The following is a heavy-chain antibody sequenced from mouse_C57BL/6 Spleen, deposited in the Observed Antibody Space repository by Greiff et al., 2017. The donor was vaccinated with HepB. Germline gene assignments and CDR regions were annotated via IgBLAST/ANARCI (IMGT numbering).Heavy chain of an antibody. V-gene: IGHV1-47*01. J-gene: IGHJ3*01. CDR3: ARGYYGSSYERFAY. Sequence: VMLVESGAELVKPGASVKMSCKASGYTFTTYPIEWMKQNHGKSLEWIGNFHPYNDDTKYNEKFKGKATLTVEKSSSTVYLELSRLTSDDSAVYYCARGYYGSSYERFAYWGQGTLVTVSA. D-gene: IGHD1-1*01. CDR2: FHPYNDDT. CDR1: GYTFTTYP.